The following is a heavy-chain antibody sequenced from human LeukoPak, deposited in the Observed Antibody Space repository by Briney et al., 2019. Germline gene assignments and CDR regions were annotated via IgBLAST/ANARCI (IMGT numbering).Heavy chain of an antibody. CDR1: GGSISSYY. J-gene: IGHJ4*02. Sequence: SETLSLTCTVSGGSISSYYWSWIRQPPGKGLEWIGYIYYSGSTNYNPSLKSRVTISVDTSKNQFSLKLSSVTAADTAVYYCARPGHFGGNSVYFDYWGQGTLVTVSS. V-gene: IGHV4-59*01. CDR3: ARPGHFGGNSVYFDY. D-gene: IGHD4-23*01. CDR2: IYYSGST.